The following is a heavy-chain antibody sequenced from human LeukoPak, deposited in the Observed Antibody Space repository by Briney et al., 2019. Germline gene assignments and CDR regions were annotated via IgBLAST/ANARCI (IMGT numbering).Heavy chain of an antibody. V-gene: IGHV3-21*01. CDR1: GFTFSSYS. J-gene: IGHJ4*02. CDR2: ISSSSSYI. CDR3: ARDRGYYGSGSYDLDY. Sequence: PGGSLRLSCAASGFTFSSYSMNWVRQAPGKGLEWVSSISSSSSYISYADSVKGRFTISTDNAKNSLYLQMNSLRAEDTAVYYCARDRGYYGSGSYDLDYWGQGTLVTVSS. D-gene: IGHD3-10*01.